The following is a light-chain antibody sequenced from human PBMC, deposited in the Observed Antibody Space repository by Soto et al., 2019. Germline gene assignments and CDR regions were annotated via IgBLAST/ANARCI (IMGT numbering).Light chain of an antibody. V-gene: IGKV1-6*01. Sequence: AIQMTQSPSSLSASVGDRVTISSRASQAIRNDLGWYQQKPGKAPNLLIYGASSLESGVPSRFSGSGSGTDFTLTISSLQPEDFATYYCLQDNNYPWTFGQGTKVEI. CDR3: LQDNNYPWT. CDR1: QAIRND. J-gene: IGKJ1*01. CDR2: GAS.